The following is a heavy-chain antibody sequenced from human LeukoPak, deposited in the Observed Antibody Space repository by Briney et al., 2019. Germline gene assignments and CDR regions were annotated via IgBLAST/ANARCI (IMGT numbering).Heavy chain of an antibody. CDR1: GFTFSSYW. J-gene: IGHJ2*01. CDR3: AGSETTGYIPREWDYWYFDV. CDR2: IKQDGSEK. V-gene: IGHV3-7*01. D-gene: IGHD1-1*01. Sequence: PGGSLRLSCAASGFTFSSYWMSWVRQAPGKGLEWVANIKQDGSEKYYVDSVKGRFTISRDNAKNSLYLQMNSLRAEDTAVYYCAGSETTGYIPREWDYWYFDVWGRGTLVTVSS.